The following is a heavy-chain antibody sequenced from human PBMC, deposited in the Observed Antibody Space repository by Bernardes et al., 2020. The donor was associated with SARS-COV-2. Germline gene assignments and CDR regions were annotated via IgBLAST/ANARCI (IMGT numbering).Heavy chain of an antibody. V-gene: IGHV3-64D*08. CDR1: GFSFSNDA. D-gene: IGHD2-21*01. CDR3: VRDWGGGGR. J-gene: IGHJ4*02. Sequence: GGSLRLSCSASGFSFSNDAMHWVRQAPGKGLEYVSVISSDGGTTYYADSVKARFTISRDNSKNTLYLQMSSLRAEDTGVYYCVRDWGGGGRWVQGTLVTGSS. CDR2: ISSDGGTT.